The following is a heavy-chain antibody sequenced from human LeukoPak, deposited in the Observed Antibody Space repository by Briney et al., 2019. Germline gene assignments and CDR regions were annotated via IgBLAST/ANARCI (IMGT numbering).Heavy chain of an antibody. D-gene: IGHD3-22*01. J-gene: IGHJ4*02. V-gene: IGHV1-18*01. CDR2: ISAYNGNT. Sequence: ASVKVSCKASGYTFTSYGISWVRQAPGQGLEWMGWISAYNGNTNYAQKFQGRVTITADKSTSTAYMELSSLRSEDTAVYYCACRITMIVVDEGGFDYWGQGTLVTVSS. CDR3: ACRITMIVVDEGGFDY. CDR1: GYTFTSYG.